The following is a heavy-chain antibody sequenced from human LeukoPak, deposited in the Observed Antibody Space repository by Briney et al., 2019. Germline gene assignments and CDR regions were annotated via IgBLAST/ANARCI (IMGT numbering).Heavy chain of an antibody. V-gene: IGHV3-21*01. J-gene: IGHJ6*02. CDR3: ARERHSGKWLHTYYFSAMDV. D-gene: IGHD3-3*01. CDR2: IGSSSSDI. Sequence: PGGSLRLPCAASGFIFSNHDMNWVRQAPGKGLEWVSYIGSSSSDIYYSDAVEGRFTISRDNARNSLFLEMNSLSAEDTAIYYCARERHSGKWLHTYYFSAMDVWGQGTTVIVS. CDR1: GFIFSNHD.